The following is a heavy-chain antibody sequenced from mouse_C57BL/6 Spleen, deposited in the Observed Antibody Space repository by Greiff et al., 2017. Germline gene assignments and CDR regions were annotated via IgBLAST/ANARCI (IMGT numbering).Heavy chain of an antibody. Sequence: QVQLQQPGTELAKPGASVKLSCKASGYTFTSYWMHWVKQRPGQGLEWIGDINPSTGGTNYNEKFKGKATLTADKSSSTAYMQLRSLTSEDSAVXYCATSRILTAVDPCAHWGQGSLVTVSA. D-gene: IGHD1-1*01. CDR3: ATSRILTAVDPCAH. CDR2: INPSTGGT. CDR1: GYTFTSYW. J-gene: IGHJ3*01. V-gene: IGHV1-53*01.